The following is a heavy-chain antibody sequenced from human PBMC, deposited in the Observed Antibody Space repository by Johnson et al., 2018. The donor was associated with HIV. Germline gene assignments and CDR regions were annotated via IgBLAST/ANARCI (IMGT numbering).Heavy chain of an antibody. CDR2: ISWNSGSI. J-gene: IGHJ3*02. Sequence: VQLVESGGGVVRPGGSLRLSCAASGFTFDDYAMHWVRQAPGKGLEWVSGISWNSGSIGYADSVKGRFTISRDNAKNSLYLQMNSLRAEDTALFYCARGRGALDIWGQGTVVTVSS. V-gene: IGHV3-9*01. CDR3: ARGRGALDI. CDR1: GFTFDDYA. D-gene: IGHD3-16*01.